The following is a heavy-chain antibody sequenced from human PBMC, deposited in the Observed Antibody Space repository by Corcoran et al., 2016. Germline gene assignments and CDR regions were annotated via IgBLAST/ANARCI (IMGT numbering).Heavy chain of an antibody. V-gene: IGHV4-59*01. CDR2: IFYSGST. D-gene: IGHD2-2*02. CDR1: GGSISSFY. CDR3: ARGGIVVVPAAISPNYYYYGMDV. Sequence: QVQLQESGPGLVKPSETLSLTCTVSGGSISSFYWSWIRKHPGKGLEWVGYIFYSGSTNYNPSLKSRVTISVDTAKNQFSLKLSSVTAADSAVYYCARGGIVVVPAAISPNYYYYGMDVWGQGTTVTVSS. J-gene: IGHJ6*02.